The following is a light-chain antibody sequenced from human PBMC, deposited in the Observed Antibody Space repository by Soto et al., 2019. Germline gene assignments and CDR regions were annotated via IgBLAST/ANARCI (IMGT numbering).Light chain of an antibody. J-gene: IGLJ1*01. CDR1: SSDVGGYNY. CDR3: SSYTSGSLRV. V-gene: IGLV2-14*01. CDR2: EVS. Sequence: VLTQPSSVSGAPGRSITISCTGTSSDVGGYNYVSWYQHHPGKAPKLLIYEVSYRPSGVSDRFSGSKSADTASLTISGLQAEDEADYYCSSYTSGSLRVFGTGTKV.